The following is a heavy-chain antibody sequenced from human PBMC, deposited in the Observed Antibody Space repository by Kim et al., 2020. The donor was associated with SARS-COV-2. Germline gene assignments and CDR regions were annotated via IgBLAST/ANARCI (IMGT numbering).Heavy chain of an antibody. V-gene: IGHV4-59*01. D-gene: IGHD6-19*01. J-gene: IGHJ4*02. CDR3: AHSSGWYYFDY. CDR2: T. Sequence: TNYNPSLKSRVTISVDTSKNQFSLKLSSVTAADTAVYYCAHSSGWYYFDYWGQGTLVTVSS.